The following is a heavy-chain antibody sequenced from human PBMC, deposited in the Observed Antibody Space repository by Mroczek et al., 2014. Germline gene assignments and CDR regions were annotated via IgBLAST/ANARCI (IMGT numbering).Heavy chain of an antibody. D-gene: IGHD3-10*01. CDR2: ISYDGSNK. CDR3: AKGVGFGELSPLLDV. CDR1: GFTFSSYG. Sequence: QVQLVQSGGGVVQPGRSLRLSCAASGFTFSSYGMHWVRQAPGKGLEWVAVISYDGSNKYYADSVKGRFTISRDNSKNTLYLQMNSLRAEDTAVYYCAKGVGFGELSPLLDVWGQGTTVTVSS. J-gene: IGHJ6*02. V-gene: IGHV3-30*18.